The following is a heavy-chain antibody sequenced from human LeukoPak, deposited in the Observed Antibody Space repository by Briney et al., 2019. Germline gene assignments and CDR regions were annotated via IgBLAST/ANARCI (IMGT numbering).Heavy chain of an antibody. CDR3: ARSPPSSYYGSGSYPN. J-gene: IGHJ4*02. D-gene: IGHD3-10*01. Sequence: GASVKVSCKASGYTFTSYGINWVRQATGQGLEWMGWMNPNSGNTGYAQKFQGRVTMTRNTSISTAYMQLSSLRSEDTAVYYCARSPPSSYYGSGSYPNWGQGTLVTVSS. CDR2: MNPNSGNT. CDR1: GYTFTSYG. V-gene: IGHV1-8*02.